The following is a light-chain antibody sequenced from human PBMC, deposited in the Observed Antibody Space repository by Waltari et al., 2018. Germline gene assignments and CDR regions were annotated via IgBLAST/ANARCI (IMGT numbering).Light chain of an antibody. CDR3: MQALQTRT. CDR1: HSLLDSNGYTY. CDR2: LGS. Sequence: TPGEPASIFCMSSHSLLDSNGYTYLAWSMKKPVQSPQLLIYLGSQRASGVPDRFSGSGSGTDFTLKISRVVTEDVGVYYCMQALQTRTFGQGP. J-gene: IGKJ1*01. V-gene: IGKV2-28*01.